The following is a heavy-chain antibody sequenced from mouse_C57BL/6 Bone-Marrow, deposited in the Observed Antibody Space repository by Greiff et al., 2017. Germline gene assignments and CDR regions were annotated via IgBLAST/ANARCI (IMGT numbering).Heavy chain of an antibody. CDR3: AREIYYYGSRYFDV. V-gene: IGHV1-80*01. D-gene: IGHD1-1*01. Sequence: QVQLQQSGAELVKPGASVKISCKASGYAFSSYWMNWVKQRPGKGLEWIGQIYPGDGDTNYNGKFKGKATLTADKSSSTAYMQLSSLTSAGSAVFFCAREIYYYGSRYFDVWGTGTTVTVSS. J-gene: IGHJ1*03. CDR1: GYAFSSYW. CDR2: IYPGDGDT.